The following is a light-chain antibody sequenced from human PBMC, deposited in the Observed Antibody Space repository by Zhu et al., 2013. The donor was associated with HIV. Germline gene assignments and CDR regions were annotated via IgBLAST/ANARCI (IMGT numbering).Light chain of an antibody. V-gene: IGKV1-8*01. CDR2: DAS. CDR1: QAITTY. CDR3: QQYYSSPLT. Sequence: AIQMTQSPSSLSASTGDRVTITCRASQAITTYLAWYQQTPGSPKLLIYDASTLRSGVPSRFSGSGSGTDFTLTISCLQSEDFATYYCQQYYSSPLTFGRRDQRGGQ. J-gene: IGKJ4*01.